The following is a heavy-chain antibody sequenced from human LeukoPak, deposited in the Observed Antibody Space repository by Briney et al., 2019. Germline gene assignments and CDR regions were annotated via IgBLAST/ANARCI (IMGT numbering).Heavy chain of an antibody. Sequence: GGSLRLSCAASGFTFNSYAMTWVRQAPGKGLEWVSAVSGSGGSTYYADSVKGRFTISRDNSKNTLYLQMNSLRAEDTAVYYCAKDKYYGSGSYYAYFVYWGQGTLVTVSS. CDR1: GFTFNSYA. J-gene: IGHJ4*02. D-gene: IGHD3-10*01. CDR2: VSGSGGST. CDR3: AKDKYYGSGSYYAYFVY. V-gene: IGHV3-23*01.